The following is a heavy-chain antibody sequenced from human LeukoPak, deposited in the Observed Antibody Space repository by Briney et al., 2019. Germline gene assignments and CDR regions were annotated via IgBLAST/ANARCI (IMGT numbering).Heavy chain of an antibody. V-gene: IGHV4-39*01. CDR2: MHYSGII. Sequence: SETLSLTCTVSGVSISSSSYYWGWIRQPPGKGLEWTGRMHYSGIIHYNPSLKSRVTISVDTSKNQFSLKLSSVTAADTAVYYCASVYDDRYFDYWGQGTLVTVSS. CDR1: GVSISSSSYY. D-gene: IGHD5/OR15-5a*01. CDR3: ASVYDDRYFDY. J-gene: IGHJ4*02.